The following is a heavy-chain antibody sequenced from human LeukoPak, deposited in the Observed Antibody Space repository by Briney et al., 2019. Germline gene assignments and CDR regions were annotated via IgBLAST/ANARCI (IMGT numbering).Heavy chain of an antibody. D-gene: IGHD3-22*01. CDR2: IYSGGTT. CDR3: AREGSYDSSTMWYFDC. CDR1: GFTVSSNY. Sequence: GGSLRLSCAVSGFTVSSNYMAWVRQAPGKGLEWVSVIYSGGTTYYADSVKGRFTISRDNSKNTLYLQMNSLRAEDTAMYYCAREGSYDSSTMWYFDCWGQGTLVTVSS. J-gene: IGHJ4*02. V-gene: IGHV3-53*01.